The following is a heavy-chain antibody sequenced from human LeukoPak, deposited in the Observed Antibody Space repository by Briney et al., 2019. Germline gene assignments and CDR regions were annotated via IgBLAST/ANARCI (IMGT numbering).Heavy chain of an antibody. D-gene: IGHD5-12*01. V-gene: IGHV1-69*05. Sequence: GSSVKVSCKASGGTFSSYAISWVRQAPGQGLEWMGGIIPIFGTANYAQKFQGRVTTTTDESTSTAYMELSSLRSGDTAVYYCARVATMSRGFDYWGQGTLVTVSS. CDR1: GGTFSSYA. CDR2: IIPIFGTA. J-gene: IGHJ4*02. CDR3: ARVATMSRGFDY.